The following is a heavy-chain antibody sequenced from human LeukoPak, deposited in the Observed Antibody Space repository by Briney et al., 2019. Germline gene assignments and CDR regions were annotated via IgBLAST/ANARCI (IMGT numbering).Heavy chain of an antibody. V-gene: IGHV3-30*04. CDR3: ARDTPYYYGSGSYYPNFDY. Sequence: GRSLRLSCAASGFTFSSYAMHWVRQAPGKGLEWVAVTSYDGSNKYYADSVKGRFTISRDNSKNTLYLQMNSLRAEDTAVYYCARDTPYYYGSGSYYPNFDYWGQGTLVTVSS. CDR2: TSYDGSNK. J-gene: IGHJ4*02. CDR1: GFTFSSYA. D-gene: IGHD3-10*01.